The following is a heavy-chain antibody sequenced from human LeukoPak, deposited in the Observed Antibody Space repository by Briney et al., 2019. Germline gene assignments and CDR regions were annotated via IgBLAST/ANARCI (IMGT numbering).Heavy chain of an antibody. CDR2: ISGSGVST. D-gene: IGHD2-21*01. V-gene: IGHV3-23*01. J-gene: IGHJ4*01. CDR1: GFTFSSYA. CDR3: AKLKIVAGRYFYY. Sequence: GGSLRLSXAASGFTFSSYAMSWVRQAPGKGLEWVSAISGSGVSTYYADSVKGRFTISRDNSKNTLYLQMNSLRAEDTAVYYCAKLKIVAGRYFYYFCHGTLVTVSS.